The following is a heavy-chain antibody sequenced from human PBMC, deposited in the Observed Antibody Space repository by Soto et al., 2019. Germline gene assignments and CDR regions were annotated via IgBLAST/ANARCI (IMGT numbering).Heavy chain of an antibody. CDR1: GYTLTELS. CDR3: ATRSSGYYYLSWFDP. V-gene: IGHV1-24*01. CDR2: FDPEDGET. Sequence: GASVKVSCKVSGYTLTELSMHWVRQAPGKGLEWMGGFDPEDGETIYAQKFQGRVAMTEDTSTDTAYMELSSLRSEDTAVYYCATRSSGYYYLSWFDPWGQGTLVTVSS. D-gene: IGHD3-22*01. J-gene: IGHJ5*02.